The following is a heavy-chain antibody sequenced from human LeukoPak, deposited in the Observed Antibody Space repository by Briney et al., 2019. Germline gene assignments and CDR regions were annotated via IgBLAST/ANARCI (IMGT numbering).Heavy chain of an antibody. D-gene: IGHD6-6*01. CDR1: GGTFSSYA. Sequence: GASVTVSCKASGGTFSSYAISWVRQAPGQGLEWMGGIIPIFCTANYAQKFQGRVTITADESTSTAYMELSSLRSEDTAVYYCARDIPHRGQPDSSSSAWFDYWGQGTLVTVSS. V-gene: IGHV1-69*13. J-gene: IGHJ4*02. CDR2: IIPIFCTA. CDR3: ARDIPHRGQPDSSSSAWFDY.